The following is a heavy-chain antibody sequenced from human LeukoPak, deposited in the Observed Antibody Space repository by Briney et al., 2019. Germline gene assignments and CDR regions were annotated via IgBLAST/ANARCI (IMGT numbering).Heavy chain of an antibody. V-gene: IGHV3-23*01. Sequence: PGGSLRLSCAASGFTFSSYGMSWVRQAPGKGLEWVSAISGSGGSTYYADSVKGRFTISRDNSKNTLYLQMNSLRAEDTAVYYCAKQYYDYVWGSYRYSYFDYWGQGTLVTVSS. CDR1: GFTFSSYG. CDR3: AKQYYDYVWGSYRYSYFDY. CDR2: ISGSGGST. J-gene: IGHJ4*02. D-gene: IGHD3-16*02.